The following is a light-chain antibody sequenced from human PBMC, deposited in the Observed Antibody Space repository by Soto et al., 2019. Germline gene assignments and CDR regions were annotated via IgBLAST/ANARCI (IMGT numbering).Light chain of an antibody. CDR3: CTYLGSSTV. CDR1: SGEVGNHNL. Sequence: QSALTQPASVSGSPGQSITISCTGVSGEVGNHNLVSWYQQHPAKAPKLIIYEDDKRPSGVSNRFSGSKSGDTASLTISGLQSEDEAAYYCCTYLGSSTVFGGGTQLAVL. J-gene: IGLJ7*01. V-gene: IGLV2-23*01. CDR2: EDD.